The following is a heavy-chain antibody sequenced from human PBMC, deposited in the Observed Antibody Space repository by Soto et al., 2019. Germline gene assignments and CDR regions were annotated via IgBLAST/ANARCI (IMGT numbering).Heavy chain of an antibody. J-gene: IGHJ4*02. CDR2: IYYSGST. V-gene: IGHV4-59*02. D-gene: IGHD3-3*01. CDR1: GDSVTNYF. Sequence: PSETLSLTCTVSGDSVTNYFWSWMRQPPGKGLEWIGYIYYSGSTNYNPSLKSRVTISVDTSKNQFSLKLSSVTAADTAVYYCARGASGYDFDYWGQGTLVTVSS. CDR3: ARGASGYDFDY.